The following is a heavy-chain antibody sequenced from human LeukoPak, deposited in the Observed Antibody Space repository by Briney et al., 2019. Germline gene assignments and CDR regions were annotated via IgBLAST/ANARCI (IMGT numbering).Heavy chain of an antibody. CDR2: ITSSSSYI. V-gene: IGHV3-21*01. CDR1: GFTFSRYS. CDR3: ARDHYSNQYYYYYYMDV. D-gene: IGHD4-11*01. Sequence: PGGSLRLSCAASGFTFSRYSMNWVRQAPGKGLEWVSSITSSSSYIYYADSVKGRFTISRDNAKNSLYLQMNSLRAEDTAVYYCARDHYSNQYYYYYYMDVWGKGTTVTVSS. J-gene: IGHJ6*03.